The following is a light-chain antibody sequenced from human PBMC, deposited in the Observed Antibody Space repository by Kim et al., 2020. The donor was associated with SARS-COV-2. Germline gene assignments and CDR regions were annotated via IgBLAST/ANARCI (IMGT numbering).Light chain of an antibody. Sequence: SPGKRATLSCRTSQSVSSNYLTWYQQTPGQAPRLLIYGASSRATGIPDRFSGSGSGTDFTLTISRLEPEDFAVYYCQQYGSSPLYTFGQGTKLEI. CDR1: QSVSSNY. V-gene: IGKV3-20*01. CDR3: QQYGSSPLYT. J-gene: IGKJ2*01. CDR2: GAS.